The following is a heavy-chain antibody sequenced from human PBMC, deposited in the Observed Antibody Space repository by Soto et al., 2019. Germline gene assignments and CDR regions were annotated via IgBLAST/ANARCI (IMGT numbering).Heavy chain of an antibody. CDR3: AKGLHYGGNSDYFQH. D-gene: IGHD4-17*01. Sequence: GGSLRLSCAASGFTFSSYGMSWVRQAPGKGLEWVSVISYSGGSTYYADSVNGRSTISRDNSKNTLYLQMNSLRAEDTAVYYCAKGLHYGGNSDYFQHWGQGTLVTVSS. CDR1: GFTFSSYG. V-gene: IGHV3-23*01. CDR2: ISYSGGST. J-gene: IGHJ1*01.